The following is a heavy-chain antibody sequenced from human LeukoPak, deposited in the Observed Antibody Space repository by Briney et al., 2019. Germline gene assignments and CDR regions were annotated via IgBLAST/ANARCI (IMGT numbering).Heavy chain of an antibody. J-gene: IGHJ3*02. V-gene: IGHV3-30*02. CDR2: IRYDGNNT. CDR1: GLTFSNYG. CDR3: TKGATIGAFDI. Sequence: GGSLRLSCAASGLTFSNYGMHWVRQAPGKGLEWVAFIRYDGNNTDYADSVKGRFTISRDNSKNTVYLQMNSLRVEDTAVHYCTKGATIGAFDIWGQGTMVTVSS. D-gene: IGHD5-24*01.